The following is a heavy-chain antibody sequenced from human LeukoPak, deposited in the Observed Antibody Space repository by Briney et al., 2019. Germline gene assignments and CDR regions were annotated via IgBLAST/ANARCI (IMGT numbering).Heavy chain of an antibody. Sequence: KTSETLSLTCAVYGGSFSGYYWSWIRQPPGKGLEWIGEINHSGSTNYNPSLKSRVTISVGTSKNQFSLKLSSVTAADTAVYYCARLYSSGWYDAFDIWGQGTMVTVSS. CDR3: ARLYSSGWYDAFDI. J-gene: IGHJ3*02. D-gene: IGHD6-19*01. CDR2: INHSGST. CDR1: GGSFSGYY. V-gene: IGHV4-34*01.